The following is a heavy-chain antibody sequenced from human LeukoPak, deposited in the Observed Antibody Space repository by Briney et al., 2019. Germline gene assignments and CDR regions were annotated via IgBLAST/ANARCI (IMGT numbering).Heavy chain of an antibody. CDR2: ISYSGST. J-gene: IGHJ4*02. Sequence: SETLSLTCSVSGGSISNSRYYWGWIRQPPGKGLDWVASISYSGSTYYNPSLKSRVTIPVDTSKNQLSLKLSSVTAADTAVYFCARADVVVAGSYYFDYWGQGTPVTVSS. D-gene: IGHD6-19*01. V-gene: IGHV4-39*01. CDR3: ARADVVVAGSYYFDY. CDR1: GGSISNSRYY.